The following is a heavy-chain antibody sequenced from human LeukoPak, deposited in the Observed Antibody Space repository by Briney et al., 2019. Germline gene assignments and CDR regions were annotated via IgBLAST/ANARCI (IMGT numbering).Heavy chain of an antibody. V-gene: IGHV3-23*01. J-gene: IGHJ4*02. Sequence: GGSLRLSCAASGFTFSTYGMSWVRQAPGKGLEWLSTISGSGDRTYFPDSVKGRFTISRDNAKNSLYLQMSSLRAEDTALYYCAKDSWHVWGSYRSIIDFWGQGTLVTVSS. CDR1: GFTFSTYG. D-gene: IGHD3-16*02. CDR2: ISGSGDRT. CDR3: AKDSWHVWGSYRSIIDF.